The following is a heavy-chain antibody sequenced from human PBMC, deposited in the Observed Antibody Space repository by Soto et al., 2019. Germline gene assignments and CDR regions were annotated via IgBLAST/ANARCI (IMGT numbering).Heavy chain of an antibody. D-gene: IGHD3-16*01. V-gene: IGHV3-74*01. CDR3: TRDIGGRWAY. J-gene: IGHJ4*02. CDR1: GFTFSSYW. Sequence: GGSLRLSSSDSGFTFSSYWMHWVRQVPGKGLLWVSRIDEYGNTIDYADSVRGRFTISRDNARNTLYLEMNSLRAEDTALYYCTRDIGGRWAYWGPGTLVTVSS. CDR2: IDEYGNTI.